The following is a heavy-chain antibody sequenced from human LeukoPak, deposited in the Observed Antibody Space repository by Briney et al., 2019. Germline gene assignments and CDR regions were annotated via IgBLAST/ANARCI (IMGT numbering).Heavy chain of an antibody. V-gene: IGHV4-59*01. Sequence: SETLSLTCTVSGGSISSYYWSWIRQPPGKGLEWIGYIYYSGSTNYNPPLKRRVTISVDTSKNQFSLKLSSVTAADTAVYYCAREDRGYYYDSSGASFDYWGQGTLVTVSS. D-gene: IGHD3-22*01. J-gene: IGHJ4*02. CDR1: GGSISSYY. CDR3: AREDRGYYYDSSGASFDY. CDR2: IYYSGST.